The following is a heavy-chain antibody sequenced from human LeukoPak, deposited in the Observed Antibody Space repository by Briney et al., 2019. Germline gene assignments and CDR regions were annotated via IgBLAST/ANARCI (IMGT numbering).Heavy chain of an antibody. CDR2: INHSGYT. D-gene: IGHD1-14*01. Sequence: SETLSLTCAVSGVSFDDYYWSWVRQSPGKGLEWIGEINHSGYTNDSPSLKSRVTISIDTSRKQFSLNLRSVTVADTAVYYCTRMTTGHDYWGQGTLVTVSS. CDR3: TRMTTGHDY. J-gene: IGHJ4*02. V-gene: IGHV4-34*01. CDR1: GVSFDDYY.